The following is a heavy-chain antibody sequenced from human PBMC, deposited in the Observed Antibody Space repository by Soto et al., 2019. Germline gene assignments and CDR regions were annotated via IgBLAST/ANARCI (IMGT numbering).Heavy chain of an antibody. CDR3: ASFYSDYGWVDY. Sequence: PGGSLRLSCAASGFTFSSYSMSWVRQAPGKGLEWVSTISGNGGGTYYADSVKGRFTISRDNSKNTLFLQMSSLRAEDTAVYYCASFYSDYGWVDYWGQGTLVTVS. D-gene: IGHD4-17*01. CDR1: GFTFSSYS. J-gene: IGHJ4*02. CDR2: ISGNGGGT. V-gene: IGHV3-23*01.